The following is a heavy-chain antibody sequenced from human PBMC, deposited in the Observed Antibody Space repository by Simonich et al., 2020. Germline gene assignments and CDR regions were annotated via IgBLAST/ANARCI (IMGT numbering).Heavy chain of an antibody. CDR1: GYTFTGYY. D-gene: IGHD6-13*01. Sequence: QVQLVQSGAEVKKPGASVKVSCKASGYTFTGYYMHWVRQAPGQGLEWMGWNNPNRSGTNYAQKFQGRVTKTRETAISTAYMELSRLRSDDTAVYYCARDSYSSWYFDLWGRGTLVTVSS. CDR2: NNPNRSGT. V-gene: IGHV1-2*02. J-gene: IGHJ2*01. CDR3: ARDSYSSWYFDL.